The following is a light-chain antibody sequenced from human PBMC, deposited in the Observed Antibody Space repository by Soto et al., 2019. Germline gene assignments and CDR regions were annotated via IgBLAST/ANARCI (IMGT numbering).Light chain of an antibody. CDR1: QSVGTF. Sequence: EIVLTQSPATLSLSPGERATLSCRASQSVGTFFAWYQQKPGQAPRLLIYDASNRATGIPPRFSGSGSGTDFTLTISSLEPEAFAVYYCQQCNNWPQWTFGQGTKVEIK. V-gene: IGKV3-11*01. CDR2: DAS. CDR3: QQCNNWPQWT. J-gene: IGKJ1*01.